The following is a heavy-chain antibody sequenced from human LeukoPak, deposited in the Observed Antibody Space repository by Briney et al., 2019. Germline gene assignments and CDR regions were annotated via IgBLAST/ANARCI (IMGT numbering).Heavy chain of an antibody. CDR3: ARVGPDGSASRSFSY. D-gene: IGHD3-22*01. V-gene: IGHV1-2*02. J-gene: IGHJ4*02. CDR2: INPRTGGT. Sequence: ASVKVSCKASAYTFIGYYIHWVRQAPGQGLEWMGWINPRTGGTDYPQNFQGRVSMTRDTSINTAYMELSSIKSDDTAVYYCARVGPDGSASRSFSYWGQGTLVTVSS. CDR1: AYTFIGYY.